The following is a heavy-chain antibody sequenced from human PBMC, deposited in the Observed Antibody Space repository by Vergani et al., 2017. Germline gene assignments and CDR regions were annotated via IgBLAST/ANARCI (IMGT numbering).Heavy chain of an antibody. Sequence: VQLVESGGGVVQPGGSLRLSCAASGFTFSTYAMTWVRQAPGKGLEWVSTISSDGGSTYYADSVKGRFTISRDNGEYSLYLQMNSLRAEDTAVYFCARGTPGYQGGDRRFDPWGQGTLVTVSS. CDR3: ARGTPGYQGGDRRFDP. V-gene: IGHV3-23*04. J-gene: IGHJ5*02. D-gene: IGHD5-12*01. CDR2: ISSDGGST. CDR1: GFTFSTYA.